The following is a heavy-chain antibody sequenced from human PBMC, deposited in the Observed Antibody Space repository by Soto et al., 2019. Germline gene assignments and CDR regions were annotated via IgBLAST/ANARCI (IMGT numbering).Heavy chain of an antibody. CDR1: GFTSSSYV. D-gene: IGHD3-22*01. CDR2: ISYDGSKK. V-gene: IGHV3-30-3*01. CDR3: ARGVFDYYNNSGYSPDY. Sequence: GGPLRLSCEGSGFTSSSYVMHWVRQAPGKGLEWVALISYDGSKKNYADSVKGRFTISRDSSISRDSSKNMMYLQMNSLRPEDTAVYYCARGVFDYYNNSGYSPDYWGQGTLVTVSS. J-gene: IGHJ4*02.